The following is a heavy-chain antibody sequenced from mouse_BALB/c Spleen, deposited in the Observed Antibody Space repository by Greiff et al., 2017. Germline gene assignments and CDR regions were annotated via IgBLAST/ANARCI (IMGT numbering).Heavy chain of an antibody. CDR3: ARQGYGSNLYYAMDY. D-gene: IGHD1-1*01. V-gene: IGHV5-12-2*01. Sequence: EVQGVESGGGLVQPGGSLKLSCAASGFTFSSYTMSWVRQTPEKRLEWVAYISNGGGSTYYPDTVKGRFTISRDNAKNTLYLQMSSLKSEDTAMYYCARQGYGSNLYYAMDYWGQGTSVTVSS. CDR1: GFTFSSYT. CDR2: ISNGGGST. J-gene: IGHJ4*01.